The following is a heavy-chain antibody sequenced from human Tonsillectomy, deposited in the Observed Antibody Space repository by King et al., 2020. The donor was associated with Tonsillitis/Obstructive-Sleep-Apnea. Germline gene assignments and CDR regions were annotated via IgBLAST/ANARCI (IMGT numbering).Heavy chain of an antibody. Sequence: VQLQRWGAGLLKPSETLSLTCAVYGGSFSGYYWSWIRQPPGKGLEWIGEINHSGSTNYTPSLKSRVTISVDTSKNQFSLKLSSVTAADTAVYYCARVPPHYYGSGSYPFDYWGQGTLVTVSS. J-gene: IGHJ4*02. CDR3: ARVPPHYYGSGSYPFDY. D-gene: IGHD3-10*01. V-gene: IGHV4-34*01. CDR2: INHSGST. CDR1: GGSFSGYY.